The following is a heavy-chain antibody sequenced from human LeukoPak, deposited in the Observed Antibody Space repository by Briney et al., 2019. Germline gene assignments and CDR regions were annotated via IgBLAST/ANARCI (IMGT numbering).Heavy chain of an antibody. V-gene: IGHV4-39*07. CDR2: IYYSGST. Sequence: SETLSLTCTVSGGSISSSSYYWGWLRQPPGRGLEWIGSIYYSGSTYYNPSLKSRVTISVDTSKNQFSLKLSSVTAADTAVYYCARGDTFSSSSDYWGQGALVTVSS. CDR3: ARGDTFSSSSDY. J-gene: IGHJ4*02. D-gene: IGHD6-6*01. CDR1: GGSISSSSYY.